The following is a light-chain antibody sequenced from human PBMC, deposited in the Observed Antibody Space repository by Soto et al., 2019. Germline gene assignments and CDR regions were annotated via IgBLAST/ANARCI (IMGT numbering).Light chain of an antibody. CDR2: EVT. CDR1: SSDVGAYDY. Sequence: QSALTQPASVSGSPGQSITISCTGTSSDVGAYDYVSWYQHHPGKAPKLMIYEVTNRPSGVPNRFSGSKSGNTASLTISGLQAEDEADYYCSSYLSTSTVVFGGGTKVTVL. J-gene: IGLJ2*01. CDR3: SSYLSTSTVV. V-gene: IGLV2-14*01.